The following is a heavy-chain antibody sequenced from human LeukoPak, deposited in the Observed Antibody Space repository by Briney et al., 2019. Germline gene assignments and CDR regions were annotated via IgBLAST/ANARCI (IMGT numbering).Heavy chain of an antibody. J-gene: IGHJ4*02. D-gene: IGHD3-10*01. CDR2: VNHSGST. CDR3: ARGSMVLLWFGELFRYYFDY. Sequence: SDTLSLTCAVYGGSFSGYYWSWIRQPPGKGLEWIGEVNHSGSTNYNPSLKRRVTISVDTSKNQFSLKLSSVTAADTAVYYCARGSMVLLWFGELFRYYFDYWGQGTLVTVSS. CDR1: GGSFSGYY. V-gene: IGHV4-34*01.